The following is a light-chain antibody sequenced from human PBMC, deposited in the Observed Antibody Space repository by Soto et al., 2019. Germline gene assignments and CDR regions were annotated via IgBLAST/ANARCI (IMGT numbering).Light chain of an antibody. CDR1: SSDVGGYDY. CDR2: DVN. Sequence: QSALTQPASVSGSPGQSITISCTGTSSDVGGYDYVSWYQQHPGKAPRLMIYDVNNRPSGVSNRFSGSKSGNTASLTISGLQAEAEADYYCNSYSTSSTPLVFGGGTKLTVL. J-gene: IGLJ2*01. V-gene: IGLV2-14*03. CDR3: NSYSTSSTPLV.